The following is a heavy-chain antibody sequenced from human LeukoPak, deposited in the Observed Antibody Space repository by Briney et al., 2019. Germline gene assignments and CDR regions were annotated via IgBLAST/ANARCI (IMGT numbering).Heavy chain of an antibody. J-gene: IGHJ4*02. D-gene: IGHD5-24*01. Sequence: PSETLSLTCTVSGGSIGSNYWSWIRQPPGKGLEWIGYIYSSGSTDYNPSLKSRVTISVDTSTSQFSLKLSSVTPEDTAVYYCSRSDGASDFDYWGQGTLVTVSS. CDR1: GGSIGSNY. CDR2: IYSSGST. V-gene: IGHV4-59*12. CDR3: SRSDGASDFDY.